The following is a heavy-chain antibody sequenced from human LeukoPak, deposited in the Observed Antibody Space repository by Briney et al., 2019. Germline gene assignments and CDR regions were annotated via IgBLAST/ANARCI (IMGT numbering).Heavy chain of an antibody. Sequence: SETLPLTCTVSGGSISSYYWSWIRQPPGKGLEWIGYIYYSGSTNYNPSLKSRVTISVDTSKNQFSLKLSSVTAADTAVYYCARRRTGSYGDYEDYWGQGTLVTVSP. CDR3: ARRRTGSYGDYEDY. V-gene: IGHV4-59*08. D-gene: IGHD4-17*01. CDR1: GGSISSYY. CDR2: IYYSGST. J-gene: IGHJ4*02.